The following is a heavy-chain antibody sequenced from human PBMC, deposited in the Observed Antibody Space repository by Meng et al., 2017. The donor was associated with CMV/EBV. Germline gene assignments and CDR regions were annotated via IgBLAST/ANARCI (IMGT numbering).Heavy chain of an antibody. V-gene: IGHV3-7*01. CDR1: GFIFNNYW. D-gene: IGHD1-14*01. CDR3: ARICVTGRACYHLDY. CDR2: IKQDGSEK. Sequence: GESLKISCATSGFIFNNYWMSWVRQAPGKGLEWVANIKQDGSEKQYVDSVKGRFTISRDNAKKSLHLQVNSLRVEDTAVYYCARICVTGRACYHLDYWGQGTLVTVSS. J-gene: IGHJ4*02.